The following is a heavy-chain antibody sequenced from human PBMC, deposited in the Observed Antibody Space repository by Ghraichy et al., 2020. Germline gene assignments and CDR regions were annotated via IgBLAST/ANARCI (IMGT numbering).Heavy chain of an antibody. J-gene: IGHJ6*02. CDR3: ARGSITYYYGMDV. CDR2: LYYTCST. Sequence: SETLSLTCTLSYGQHSGYYWTRIRQTPGQGPEWFGYLYYTCSTNYNPSLKSRVTISVDTSKNQFSLKLSSVTAADTAVYYCARGSITYYYGMDVWGQGTTGTVSS. CDR1: YGQHSGYY. V-gene: IGHV4-59*08. D-gene: IGHD1-14*01.